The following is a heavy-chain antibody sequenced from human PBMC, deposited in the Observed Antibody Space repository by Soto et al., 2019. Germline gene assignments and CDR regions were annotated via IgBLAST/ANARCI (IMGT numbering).Heavy chain of an antibody. CDR3: ARGSLPAAKFLWFDP. CDR1: GGSISSGGYS. J-gene: IGHJ5*02. V-gene: IGHV4-30-2*01. D-gene: IGHD2-2*01. Sequence: SETLSLTCAVSGGSISSGGYSWSWIRQPPGKGLEWIGYIYHSGSTYYNPSLKSRVTISVDRSKNQFSLKLSSVTAADTAVYYCARGSLPAAKFLWFDPWGQGTLVTVSS. CDR2: IYHSGST.